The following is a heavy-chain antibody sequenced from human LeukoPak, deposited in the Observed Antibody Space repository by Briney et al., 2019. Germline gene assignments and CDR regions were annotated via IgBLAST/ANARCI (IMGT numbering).Heavy chain of an antibody. CDR2: INHSGST. Sequence: SETLSLTCAVYGGSFSGYYWSWIRQPPGKGLEWIGEINHSGSTNYNPSLKSRVTISVDTSKNQFSLKLSYVTAADTAVYYCARCRYYYGSGSYYNPRYYYYGMDVWGQGTTVTVSS. D-gene: IGHD3-10*01. V-gene: IGHV4-34*01. CDR1: GGSFSGYY. CDR3: ARCRYYYGSGSYYNPRYYYYGMDV. J-gene: IGHJ6*02.